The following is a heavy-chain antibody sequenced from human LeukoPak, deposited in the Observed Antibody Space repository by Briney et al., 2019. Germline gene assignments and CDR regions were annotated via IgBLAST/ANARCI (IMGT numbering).Heavy chain of an antibody. CDR2: IYYSGST. J-gene: IGHJ4*02. CDR1: GGSISSSSYY. Sequence: PSETLSLTCTVSGGSISSSSYYWGWIRQPPGKGLEWIGSIYYSGSTNYNPSLKSRVTISVDTSKNQFSLKLSSVTAADTAVYYCARGGPITGTTTRAFDYWGQGTLVTVSS. D-gene: IGHD1-7*01. CDR3: ARGGPITGTTTRAFDY. V-gene: IGHV4-39*07.